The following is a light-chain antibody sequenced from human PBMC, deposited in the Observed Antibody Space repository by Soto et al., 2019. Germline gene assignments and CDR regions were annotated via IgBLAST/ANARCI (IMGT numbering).Light chain of an antibody. Sequence: QSALTQPASVSGSPGQSITISCTGTRSYVGFYNLVSWYHQYPGKAPKLILYAGTKRPSGLSTRFSGSMSGSTASLTISGLQAEDEGNYYGFSYATSDTLLFGGGTKLTVL. CDR1: RSYVGFYNL. CDR3: FSYATSDTLL. CDR2: AGT. J-gene: IGLJ2*01. V-gene: IGLV2-23*01.